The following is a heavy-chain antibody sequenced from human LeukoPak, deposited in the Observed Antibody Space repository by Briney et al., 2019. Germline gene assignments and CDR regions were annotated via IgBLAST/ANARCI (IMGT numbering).Heavy chain of an antibody. CDR1: GFTFSSYG. D-gene: IGHD3-10*02. CDR2: ISGSGGST. CDR3: AKALFGDRRVGAFDI. Sequence: PGGSLRLSCAASGFTFSSYGMSWVRQAPGKGLEWVSAISGSGGSTYYADSVKGRFTISRDNSKKTLYLQMNSLRAEDTAIYYCAKALFGDRRVGAFDIWGLGTMLTVSS. V-gene: IGHV3-23*01. J-gene: IGHJ3*02.